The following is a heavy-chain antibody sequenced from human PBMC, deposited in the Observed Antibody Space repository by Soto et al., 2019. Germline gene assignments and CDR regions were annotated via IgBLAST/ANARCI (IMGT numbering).Heavy chain of an antibody. CDR1: GGSFSGYY. CDR2: INHSGST. J-gene: IGHJ4*02. CDR3: ARGGGAPWKQLWSQSRFYRYYFDY. D-gene: IGHD5-18*01. Sequence: SETLSLTCAVYGGSFSGYYWSWIRQPPGKGLEWIGEINHSGSTNYNPSLKSRVTISVDTSKNQFSLKLSSVTAADTAVYYCARGGGAPWKQLWSQSRFYRYYFDYWGQGTLVTVSS. V-gene: IGHV4-34*01.